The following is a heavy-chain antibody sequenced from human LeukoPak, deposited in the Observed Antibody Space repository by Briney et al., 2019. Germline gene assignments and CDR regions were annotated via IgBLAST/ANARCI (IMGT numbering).Heavy chain of an antibody. J-gene: IGHJ4*02. D-gene: IGHD3/OR15-3a*01. Sequence: SETLSLTCTVSGDSVSIYYWSWIRQPPGKGLGWSGYISYRGSTDYHPSPKSRVTISVDTSKNPLSLKLSSVTAADTAVYYCARGLGLTALTEHYFDYWGQGTLVTVSS. CDR2: ISYRGST. CDR1: GDSVSIYY. CDR3: ARGLGLTALTEHYFDY. V-gene: IGHV4-59*08.